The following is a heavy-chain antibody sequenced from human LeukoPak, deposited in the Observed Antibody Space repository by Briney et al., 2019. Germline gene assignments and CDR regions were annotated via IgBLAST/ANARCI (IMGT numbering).Heavy chain of an antibody. D-gene: IGHD3-10*01. CDR1: GGSISSNSYY. J-gene: IGHJ5*02. CDR3: ARNRYYYGSGNYGVPNWFDP. Sequence: SETLSLTCTVSGGSISSNSYYWGWIRQSPGKGLEWIGSIYYSGSTYYNPSLKSRVTISVDTSKNQFSLKLRSVTAADTAVYSCARNRYYYGSGNYGVPNWFDPWGQGTLVTVSS. CDR2: IYYSGST. V-gene: IGHV4-39*01.